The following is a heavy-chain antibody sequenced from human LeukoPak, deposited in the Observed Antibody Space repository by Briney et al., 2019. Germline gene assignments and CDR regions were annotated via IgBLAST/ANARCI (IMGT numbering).Heavy chain of an antibody. V-gene: IGHV4-39*07. CDR1: GGSISSSSYY. CDR2: IYTSGST. D-gene: IGHD6-13*01. J-gene: IGHJ4*02. Sequence: SETLSLTCTVSGGSISSSSYYWGWIRQPPGKGLEWIGSIYTSGSTNYNPSLKSRVTMSVDTSKNQFSLKLSSVTAADTAVYYCARDDAYSSSWDYWGQGTLVTVSS. CDR3: ARDDAYSSSWDY.